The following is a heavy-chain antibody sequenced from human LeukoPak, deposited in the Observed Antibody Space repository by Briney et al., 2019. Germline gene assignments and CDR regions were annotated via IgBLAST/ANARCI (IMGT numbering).Heavy chain of an antibody. V-gene: IGHV1-18*01. J-gene: IGHJ4*02. D-gene: IGHD5-12*01. CDR3: ARDPSGYKKYGRDY. Sequence: ASVKVSCKASGYTFTSYGISWVRQAPEQGLEWMGWISAYNGNTNYAQKLQGRVTMTTDTSTSTAYMELRSLRSDDTAVYYCARDPSGYKKYGRDYWGQGTLVTVSS. CDR1: GYTFTSYG. CDR2: ISAYNGNT.